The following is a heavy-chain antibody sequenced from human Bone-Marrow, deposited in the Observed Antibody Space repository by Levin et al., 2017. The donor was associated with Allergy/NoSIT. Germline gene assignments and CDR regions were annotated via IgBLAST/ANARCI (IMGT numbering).Heavy chain of an antibody. J-gene: IGHJ3*02. Sequence: PGGSLRLSCAASGFTVSSNYMSWVRQAPGKGLEWVSVIYSGGSTYYADSVKGRFTISRDNSKNTLYLQMNSLRAEDTAVYYCARGRGSYRGAFDIWGQGTMVTVSS. D-gene: IGHD3-16*02. CDR2: IYSGGST. CDR3: ARGRGSYRGAFDI. CDR1: GFTVSSNY. V-gene: IGHV3-53*01.